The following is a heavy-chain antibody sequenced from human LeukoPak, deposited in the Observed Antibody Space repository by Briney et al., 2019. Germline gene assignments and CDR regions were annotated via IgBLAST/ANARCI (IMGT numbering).Heavy chain of an antibody. CDR2: VHLSGRT. J-gene: IGHJ4*02. V-gene: IGHV4-4*02. CDR3: AREGGPYRPLDY. CDR1: GGSISSTNW. Sequence: SGTLSLTCGVSGGSISSTNWWTWVRQPPGEGLEWIGEVHLSGRTNYNPSLESRVTMSVDMSENHISLKLTSVTAADAAVYYCAREGGPYRPLDYSGQGTLVTVSS.